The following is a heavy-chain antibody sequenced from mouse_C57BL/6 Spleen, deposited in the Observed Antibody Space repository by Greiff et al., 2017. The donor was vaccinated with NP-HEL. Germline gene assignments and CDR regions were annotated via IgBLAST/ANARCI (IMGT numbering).Heavy chain of an antibody. CDR1: GYTFTSSW. CDR3: ARRGDGAFDY. J-gene: IGHJ2*01. Sequence: QVQLKESGAELAQPGASVKLSCKASGYTFTSSWMHWVKQRPGQGLECIGYITPSSGYTKYNQKFKDKATLTADKSSSTAYMQLSSLTYEDSAVYYCARRGDGAFDYWGQGTTLTVAS. V-gene: IGHV1-7*01. D-gene: IGHD3-1*01. CDR2: ITPSSGYT.